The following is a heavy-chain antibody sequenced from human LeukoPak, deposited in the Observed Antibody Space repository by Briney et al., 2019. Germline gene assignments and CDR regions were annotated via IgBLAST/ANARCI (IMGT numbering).Heavy chain of an antibody. V-gene: IGHV3-33*01. Sequence: GGSLRLSCAASGFTFSSYGMHWVRQAPGKGLEWVAVIWYDGSNKYYADSVKGRFTISRDNSKSTLYLQMNSLRAEDTAVYYCAREGAAAGTCDYWGQGTLVTVSS. CDR3: AREGAAAGTCDY. J-gene: IGHJ4*02. D-gene: IGHD6-13*01. CDR1: GFTFSSYG. CDR2: IWYDGSNK.